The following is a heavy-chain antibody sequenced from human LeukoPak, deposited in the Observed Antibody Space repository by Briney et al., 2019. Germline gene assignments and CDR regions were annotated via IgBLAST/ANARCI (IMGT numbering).Heavy chain of an antibody. CDR3: ARELLGPSINIGFVAAPTSGAFDI. D-gene: IGHD6-6*01. J-gene: IGHJ3*02. V-gene: IGHV4-59*01. Sequence: KPSETLSLTCTVSGGSISSYYWSWIRQPPGKGLEWIGYIYYSGSTNYNPSLKSRVTISVDTSKNQFSLKLSSVTAADTAVYYCARELLGPSINIGFVAAPTSGAFDIWGQGTMVTVSS. CDR1: GGSISSYY. CDR2: IYYSGST.